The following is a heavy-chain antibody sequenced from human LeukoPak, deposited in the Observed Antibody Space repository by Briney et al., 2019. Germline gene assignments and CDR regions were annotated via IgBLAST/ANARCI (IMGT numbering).Heavy chain of an antibody. CDR1: GGTFSSYA. CDR3: ARDPRDYGGNYYYYMDV. J-gene: IGHJ6*03. V-gene: IGHV1-69*01. Sequence: SVKVSCKASGGTFSSYAISWVRQAPGQGLEWMGGIIPIFGTANYAQKFQGRVTITADESTSTAYMELSSLRSEDTAVYYCARDPRDYGGNYYYYMDVWGKGTTVTVSS. CDR2: IIPIFGTA. D-gene: IGHD4-23*01.